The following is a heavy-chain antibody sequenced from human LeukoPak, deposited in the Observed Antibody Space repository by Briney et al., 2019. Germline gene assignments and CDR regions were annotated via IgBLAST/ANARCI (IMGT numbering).Heavy chain of an antibody. D-gene: IGHD3-10*01. J-gene: IGHJ4*02. Sequence: PSETLSLTCTVSGGSISSYYWSWTRQPPGKGLEWIGYIYYSGSTNYNPSLKSRVTISVDTSKNQFSLKLSSVTAADTAVYYCARESPYYYGSGSYIWAYDYWGRGTLVTVSS. V-gene: IGHV4-59*01. CDR1: GGSISSYY. CDR3: ARESPYYYGSGSYIWAYDY. CDR2: IYYSGST.